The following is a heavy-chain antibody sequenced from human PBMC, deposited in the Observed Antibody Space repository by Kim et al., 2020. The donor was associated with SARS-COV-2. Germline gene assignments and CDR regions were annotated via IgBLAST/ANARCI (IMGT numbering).Heavy chain of an antibody. CDR2: ISGDGGST. J-gene: IGHJ4*02. V-gene: IGHV3-43*02. CDR1: GFTFDDYA. D-gene: IGHD2-15*01. Sequence: GGSLRLSCAASGFTFDDYAMHWVRQAPGKGLEWVSFISGDGGSTYYADSVKGRFTISRDNSKNSLYLQMNSLRTEDTALYYCAKDIYCSGGSCYDYWGQGTLVTVSS. CDR3: AKDIYCSGGSCYDY.